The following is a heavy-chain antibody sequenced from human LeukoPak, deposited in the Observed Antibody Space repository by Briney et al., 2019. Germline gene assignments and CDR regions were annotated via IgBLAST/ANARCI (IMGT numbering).Heavy chain of an antibody. CDR3: AKKLYYYDSSAFNWFDP. CDR2: ISGSGGST. D-gene: IGHD3-22*01. J-gene: IGHJ5*02. V-gene: IGHV3-23*01. CDR1: GSTFSSYA. Sequence: GGSLRLSCAASGSTFSSYAMSWVRQAPGKGLEWVSAISGSGGSTYYADSVKGRFTISRDNSKNTLYLQMNSLRAEDTAVYYCAKKLYYYDSSAFNWFDPWGQGTLVTVSS.